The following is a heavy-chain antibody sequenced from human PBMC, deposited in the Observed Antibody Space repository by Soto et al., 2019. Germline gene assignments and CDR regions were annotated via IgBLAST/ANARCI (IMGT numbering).Heavy chain of an antibody. CDR3: ARDGGCYNDFDY. V-gene: IGHV3-48*02. CDR2: ISTSSSTV. D-gene: IGHD1-1*01. Sequence: GGSLRLSCAASGFTFKTYDMNWVRQAPGKGLEWVSYISTSSSTVYYIDSVKGRFTISRDNAKNSLYLQMNSLRDEGTAVYYCARDGGCYNDFDYWGQGTLVTVSS. J-gene: IGHJ4*02. CDR1: GFTFKTYD.